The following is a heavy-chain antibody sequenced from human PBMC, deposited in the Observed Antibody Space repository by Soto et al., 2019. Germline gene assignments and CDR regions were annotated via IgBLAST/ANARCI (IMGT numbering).Heavy chain of an antibody. CDR1: GGSISSYY. J-gene: IGHJ4*02. CDR2: IYYSGST. V-gene: IGHV4-59*01. Sequence: SETLSLTCTVSGGSISSYYWSWIRQPPGKGLEWIGYIYYSGSTNYNPSLKSRVTISVDTSKNQFSLKLSSVTAADTAVYYCARSRSYYYDSSGYLYWGQGTLVTVS. CDR3: ARSRSYYYDSSGYLY. D-gene: IGHD3-22*01.